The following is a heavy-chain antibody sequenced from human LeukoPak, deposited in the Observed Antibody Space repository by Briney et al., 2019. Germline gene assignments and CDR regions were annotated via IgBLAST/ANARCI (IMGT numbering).Heavy chain of an antibody. CDR1: GFTFSDYW. CDR3: AREGKRRLARDAFDI. CDR2: INQDGSDK. V-gene: IGHV3-7*01. J-gene: IGHJ3*02. Sequence: PGGSLRLSCAASGFTFSDYWMRWVRQAPGKGLELVASINQDGSDKYFADSLKGRFTVSRDNAKSSLYLQLNSLRAEDAAVYYCAREGKRRLARDAFDIWGQGTMVTVSS. D-gene: IGHD1-1*01.